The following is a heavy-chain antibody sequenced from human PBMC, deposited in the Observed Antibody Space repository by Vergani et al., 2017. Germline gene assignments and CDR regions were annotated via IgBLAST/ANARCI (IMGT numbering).Heavy chain of an antibody. V-gene: IGHV4-39*07. Sequence: QLQLQESGPGLVKPSETLSLTCTVSGGSISSSSYYWGWIRQPPGKGLEWIGSIYYSGSTYYNPSLKSRVTISVDTSKNQFSLKLSSVTAADTAVYYCARVKWVVATPDAFDIWGQGTMVTVSS. CDR2: IYYSGST. J-gene: IGHJ3*02. D-gene: IGHD5-12*01. CDR1: GGSISSSSYY. CDR3: ARVKWVVATPDAFDI.